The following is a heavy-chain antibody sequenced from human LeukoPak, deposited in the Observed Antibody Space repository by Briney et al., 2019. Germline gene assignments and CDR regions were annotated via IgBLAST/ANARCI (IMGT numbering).Heavy chain of an antibody. V-gene: IGHV3-7*03. CDR3: AREQNYWFGP. J-gene: IGHJ5*02. CDR1: GFSYSSYW. Sequence: GGSLRLSCAASGFSYSSYWMTWVRQAPGKGLEGVANIKQDGSEKYYGDSVKGRFTISRDSSKNTLYLQMNSLRAADTAVYYCAREQNYWFGPWGRGSLVTVSS. CDR2: IKQDGSEK. D-gene: IGHD1-7*01.